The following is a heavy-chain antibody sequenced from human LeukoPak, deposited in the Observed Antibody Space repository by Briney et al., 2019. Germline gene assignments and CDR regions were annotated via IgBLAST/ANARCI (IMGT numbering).Heavy chain of an antibody. V-gene: IGHV1-2*02. CDR2: INPNGGGT. Sequence: ASVTVSFTAAGYTFTVYYIHWVRQAPGQGLEWMGWINPNGGGTNYAQKFQGRVTMTSDTSISTAYMEMSRLRSDDTALYYCAGGITGGDYWGQGTLVTVSS. D-gene: IGHD1-14*01. J-gene: IGHJ4*02. CDR3: AGGITGGDY. CDR1: GYTFTVYY.